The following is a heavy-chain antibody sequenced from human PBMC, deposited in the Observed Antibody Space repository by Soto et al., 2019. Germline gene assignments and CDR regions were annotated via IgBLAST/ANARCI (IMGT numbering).Heavy chain of an antibody. J-gene: IGHJ4*02. CDR3: ARGDFYDTSAYPSFGY. CDR2: INAGNGNT. CDR1: GYTFTSCA. Sequence: ASVKVSCKASGYTFTSCAMHWVRQAPGQRLEWMGWINAGNGNTKYSQKFQGRVTITSDTAASTAYMELSSLRSEDTAVYYCARGDFYDTSAYPSFGYWGQGSLVTVSS. D-gene: IGHD3-22*01. V-gene: IGHV1-3*01.